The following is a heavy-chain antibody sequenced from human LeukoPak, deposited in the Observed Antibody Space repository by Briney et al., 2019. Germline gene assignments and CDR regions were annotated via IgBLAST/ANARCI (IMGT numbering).Heavy chain of an antibody. CDR1: GFTFSNFW. J-gene: IGHJ4*02. D-gene: IGHD4-17*01. Sequence: RGSLTLSCAASGFTFSNFWMSWVRQAPGRGLEWVASIKEDGSEKYYVDSVKGRFTISRDNANDSLYLQINSLRAEDTAMYYCARFPTGFDYWGQGTLVTGYS. CDR3: ARFPTGFDY. CDR2: IKEDGSEK. V-gene: IGHV3-7*05.